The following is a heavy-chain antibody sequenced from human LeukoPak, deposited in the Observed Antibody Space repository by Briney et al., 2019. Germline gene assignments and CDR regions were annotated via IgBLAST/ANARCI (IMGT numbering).Heavy chain of an antibody. V-gene: IGHV4-34*01. CDR1: GGSFSGYY. CDR2: INHSGST. J-gene: IGHJ4*02. Sequence: SETLSLTCAVYGGSFSGYYWSWIRQPPGKGLEWIGEINHSGSTNYNPSLKSRVTISVDTSKNQFPLKLSSVTAADTAVYYCARDHSSSSEDYWGQGTLVTVSS. CDR3: ARDHSSSSEDY. D-gene: IGHD6-13*01.